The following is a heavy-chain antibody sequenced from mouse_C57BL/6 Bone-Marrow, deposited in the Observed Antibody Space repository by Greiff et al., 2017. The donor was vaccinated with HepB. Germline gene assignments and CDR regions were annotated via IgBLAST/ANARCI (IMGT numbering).Heavy chain of an antibody. Sequence: QVQLKESGPELVKPGASVKLSCKASGYTFTSYDINWVKQRPGQGLEWIGWIYPRDGSTKYTEKFKGKATLTVDTSSSTAYMELHSLTSEDSAVYYCAIPYYDWGQGTLVTVSA. CDR1: GYTFTSYD. D-gene: IGHD1-1*01. CDR3: AIPYYD. J-gene: IGHJ3*01. CDR2: IYPRDGST. V-gene: IGHV1-85*01.